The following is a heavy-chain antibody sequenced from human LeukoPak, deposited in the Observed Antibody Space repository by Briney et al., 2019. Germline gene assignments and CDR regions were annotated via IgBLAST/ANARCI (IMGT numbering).Heavy chain of an antibody. CDR2: ISYDGSNK. J-gene: IGHJ3*02. D-gene: IGHD3-3*01. Sequence: GRSLRLSCAASGFTFSSYAMHWVRQAPGKGLEWVAVISYDGSNKYYADSVKGRFTISRDNAKNSLYLQMNSLRAEDTALYYCVKGGFLEWLTPPYDAFDIWGQGTMVTVSS. V-gene: IGHV3-30-3*02. CDR3: VKGGFLEWLTPPYDAFDI. CDR1: GFTFSSYA.